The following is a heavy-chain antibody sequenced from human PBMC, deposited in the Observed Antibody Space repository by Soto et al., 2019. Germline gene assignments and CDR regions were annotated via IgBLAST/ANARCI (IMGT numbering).Heavy chain of an antibody. CDR1: GGTFSNYV. CDR2: IIPNFGTT. D-gene: IGHD3-10*01. V-gene: IGHV1-69*01. CDR3: ARDRALRGFDY. Sequence: QVQLVQSGAEVKKPGSSVKVSCKASGGTFSNYVIAWVRQAPGQGPEWMGGIIPNFGTTNYAQKFQGRVTITADESTSTAYMVLRSLRSDDTAIYYCARDRALRGFDYWGQGTLVTVSS. J-gene: IGHJ4*02.